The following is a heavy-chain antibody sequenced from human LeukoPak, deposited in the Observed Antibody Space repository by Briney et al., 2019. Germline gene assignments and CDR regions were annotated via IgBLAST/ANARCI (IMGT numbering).Heavy chain of an antibody. CDR2: VSYEGSTH. CDR1: ALSVNNYA. CDR3: ARGGIAAAGTRRYYFDD. V-gene: IGHV3-30*09. Sequence: GGSLRLSCAASALSVNNYAMHWVRQAPGKGLEWVAVVSYEGSTHYCEDSVEGRFAISRDNSKNTLYLQMNSLRPEDTAVYYCARGGIAAAGTRRYYFDDWGQGTLVTVSS. J-gene: IGHJ4*02. D-gene: IGHD6-13*01.